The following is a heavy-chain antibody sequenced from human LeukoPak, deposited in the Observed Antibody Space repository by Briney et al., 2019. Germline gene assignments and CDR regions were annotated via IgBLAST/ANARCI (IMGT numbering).Heavy chain of an antibody. CDR1: GYTSTGYY. J-gene: IGHJ6*02. D-gene: IGHD2-21*02. Sequence: ASVKVSCKASGYTSTGYYMHWVRQAAGQGREGMGWINPNSGGTNYAQKSQGRVTMTRDTSISTAYMELSRLRSDDTAVYYCATPSPSYCGGDCSSEALYYYYGMDVWGQGTTVTVSS. CDR2: INPNSGGT. V-gene: IGHV1-2*02. CDR3: ATPSPSYCGGDCSSEALYYYYGMDV.